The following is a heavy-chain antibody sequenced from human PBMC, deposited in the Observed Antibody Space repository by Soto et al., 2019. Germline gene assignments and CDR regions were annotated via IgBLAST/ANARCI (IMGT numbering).Heavy chain of an antibody. Sequence: GGSLRLSCAASGFTFSTYSMNWVRQGPGKGLEWVSYISGSGSTIYYADSVKGRFTISRDNAKSSLFLQMNSLRDEDTAVYYCARGLPRYCSGGSCYLDSSWGQGTLVTVSS. CDR3: ARGLPRYCSGGSCYLDSS. D-gene: IGHD2-15*01. CDR2: ISGSGSTI. V-gene: IGHV3-48*02. CDR1: GFTFSTYS. J-gene: IGHJ4*02.